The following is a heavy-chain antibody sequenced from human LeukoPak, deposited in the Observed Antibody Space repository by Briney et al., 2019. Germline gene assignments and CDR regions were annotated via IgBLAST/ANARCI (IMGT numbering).Heavy chain of an antibody. CDR1: GGSISSGDYY. J-gene: IGHJ4*02. D-gene: IGHD5-12*01. CDR2: IYYSGST. CDR3: ARGSLGDSGYDSVDY. Sequence: SETLSLTCTVSGGSISSGDYYWSWIRQPPGKGLGWGGYIYYSGSTYYNPSLKSRVTISVDTSKNPFSLKLSSVTAADTAVYYCARGSLGDSGYDSVDYWGQGTLVTVSS. V-gene: IGHV4-30-4*01.